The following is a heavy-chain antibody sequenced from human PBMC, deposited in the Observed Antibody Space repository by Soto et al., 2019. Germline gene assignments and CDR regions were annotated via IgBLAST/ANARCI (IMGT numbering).Heavy chain of an antibody. Sequence: GGSLRLSCAASGFTFSDYYMSWIRQAPGKGLEWVSYISSSSYTNYADSVKGRFTISRDNAKNSLYLQMNSLRAEDTAVYYCARVVEQQLATYFDYWGQGTLVTVSS. CDR1: GFTFSDYY. V-gene: IGHV3-11*05. CDR2: ISSSSYT. D-gene: IGHD6-13*01. CDR3: ARVVEQQLATYFDY. J-gene: IGHJ4*02.